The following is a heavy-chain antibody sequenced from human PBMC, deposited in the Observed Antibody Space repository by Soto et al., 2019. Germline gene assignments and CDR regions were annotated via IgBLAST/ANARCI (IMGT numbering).Heavy chain of an antibody. CDR1: GGTFSSYA. V-gene: IGHV1-69*13. Sequence: ASVKVSCKASGGTFSSYAISWVRQAPGQGLEWMGGIIPIFGTANYAQKFQGRVTITADESTSTAYMELSSLRSEDTAVYYCANDIAAAGTVYYYYGMDVWGQGTMVTVSS. CDR2: IIPIFGTA. D-gene: IGHD6-13*01. J-gene: IGHJ6*02. CDR3: ANDIAAAGTVYYYYGMDV.